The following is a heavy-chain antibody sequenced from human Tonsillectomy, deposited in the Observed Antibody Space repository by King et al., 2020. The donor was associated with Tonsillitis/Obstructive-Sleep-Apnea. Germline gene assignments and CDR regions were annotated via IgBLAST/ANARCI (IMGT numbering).Heavy chain of an antibody. V-gene: IGHV1-2*06. D-gene: IGHD3-9*01. CDR3: ARDDGHYDILTGYYV. Sequence: QLVQSGAEVKKPGASVKVSCKASGYTFTGYYMHWVRQAPGQGLEWMGRINPNSGGTNYAQKFQGRDTMTRDTSISTAYMELSRLRSDDTAVYYCARDDGHYDILTGYYVWGKGTTVTVSS. CDR1: GYTFTGYY. CDR2: INPNSGGT. J-gene: IGHJ6*04.